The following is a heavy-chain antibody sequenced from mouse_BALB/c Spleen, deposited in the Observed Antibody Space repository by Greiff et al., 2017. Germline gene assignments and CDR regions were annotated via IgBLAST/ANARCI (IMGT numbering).Heavy chain of an antibody. J-gene: IGHJ4*01. CDR3: ARRGLLRYYYAMDY. CDR1: GFDFSRYW. V-gene: IGHV4-2*02. CDR2: INPGSSTI. Sequence: VQLKESGGGLVQPGGSLNLSCAASGFDFSRYWMSWARQAPGKGQEWIGEINPGSSTINYTPSLKDNFLISIDNAKHTLYLQMSKVRSEDTAMYYCARRGLLRYYYAMDYWGQGTSVTVSS. D-gene: IGHD2-3*01.